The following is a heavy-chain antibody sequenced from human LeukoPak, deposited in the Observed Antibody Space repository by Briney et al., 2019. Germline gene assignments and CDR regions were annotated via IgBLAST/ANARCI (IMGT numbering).Heavy chain of an antibody. CDR1: GFTLSNFA. Sequence: GGSLRLSCAASGFTLSNFAMTWVRQAPGKGLEWVSSISDIGPNTYYAASVKGRFPISRDTSKNTLYLQMNSLRAEDTAFYYCTKRLSLRFDAFDIWGPGTMVTVSS. J-gene: IGHJ3*02. CDR3: TKRLSLRFDAFDI. D-gene: IGHD3-3*01. V-gene: IGHV3-23*01. CDR2: ISDIGPNT.